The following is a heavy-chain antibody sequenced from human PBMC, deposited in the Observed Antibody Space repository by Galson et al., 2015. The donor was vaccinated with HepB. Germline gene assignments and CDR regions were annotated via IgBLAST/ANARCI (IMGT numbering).Heavy chain of an antibody. V-gene: IGHV3-53*01. J-gene: IGHJ6*02. Sequence: SLRLSCAASGFTVSSNYMSWVRQAPGKGLEWVSVIYRGGSTYYADSVKGRFTISRDNSKNTLYLQMNSLRAEDTAVYYCARDQAPDMSSYYLYSYYGMDVWGQGTTVTVSS. CDR1: GFTVSSNY. D-gene: IGHD1-26*01. CDR2: IYRGGST. CDR3: ARDQAPDMSSYYLYSYYGMDV.